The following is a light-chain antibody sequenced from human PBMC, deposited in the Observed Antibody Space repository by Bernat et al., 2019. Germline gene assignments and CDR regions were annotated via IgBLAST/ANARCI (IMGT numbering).Light chain of an antibody. J-gene: IGLJ3*02. CDR2: DVS. Sequence: QSALTQPASVSGSPGQSITTSCTGTSSDVGGYNYVSWYQQHPGKAPKLMIYDVSDRPSGISNRFSGSKSGNTASLTISGLLAEDEADYYCSSYTSSSTRVFGGGTKLTVL. V-gene: IGLV2-14*03. CDR1: SSDVGGYNY. CDR3: SSYTSSSTRV.